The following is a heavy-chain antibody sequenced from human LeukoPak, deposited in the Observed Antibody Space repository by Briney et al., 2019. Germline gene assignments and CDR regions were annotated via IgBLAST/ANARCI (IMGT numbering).Heavy chain of an antibody. V-gene: IGHV1-2*02. CDR3: ARDQIAVAGIGDY. J-gene: IGHJ4*02. D-gene: IGHD6-19*01. CDR1: GYTFTGYY. Sequence: GASVKVSCKASGYTFTGYYMHWVRQAPGQGLEWMGWINPNSGGTNYAQKFQGRVTMTRDTSISTAYMELSRLRSDDAAVYYCARDQIAVAGIGDYWGQGTLVTVSS. CDR2: INPNSGGT.